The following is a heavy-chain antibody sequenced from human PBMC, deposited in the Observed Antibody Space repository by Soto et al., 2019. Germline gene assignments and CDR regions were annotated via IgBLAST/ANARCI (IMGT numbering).Heavy chain of an antibody. CDR1: GGSISSGSYF. D-gene: IGHD3-22*01. Sequence: QLQLQESGPGLVKPSETLSLTCTVSGGSISSGSYFWGWIRQPPGKGLEWIGSIYYRGSTYYNPSLKSRITISVDTSKNQFSLKLSSVTAADTAVYYCARRRYYDSSGYFDYWGQGTLVTVSS. V-gene: IGHV4-39*01. CDR3: ARRRYYDSSGYFDY. CDR2: IYYRGST. J-gene: IGHJ4*02.